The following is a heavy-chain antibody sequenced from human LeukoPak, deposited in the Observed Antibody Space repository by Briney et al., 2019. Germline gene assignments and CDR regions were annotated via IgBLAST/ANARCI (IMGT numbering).Heavy chain of an antibody. V-gene: IGHV3-23*01. CDR3: XXXXDXTYFXMIFDH. CDR1: GFTFSTYA. D-gene: IGHD3-16*01. CDR2: ISGDSHTT. J-gene: IGHJ4*02. Sequence: GGSLRLSCAASGFTFSTYARNWLRQAPGKGLEWVSVISGDSHTTYYADSVKGRVTISRDNSKNTLFLLMNSLRDEYTAVYYXXXXXDXTYFXMIFDHWGQGTLVTVSS.